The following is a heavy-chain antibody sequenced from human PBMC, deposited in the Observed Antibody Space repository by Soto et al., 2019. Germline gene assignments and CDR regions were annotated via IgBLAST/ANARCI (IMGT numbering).Heavy chain of an antibody. J-gene: IGHJ5*02. V-gene: IGHV3-30*18. CDR3: AKDRDALIVVVPAGRFDP. D-gene: IGHD2-2*01. CDR2: ISYDGSNK. Sequence: QVQLVESGGGVVQPGRSLRLSCAASGFTFSSYGMHWVRQAPGKGLEWVAVISYDGSNKYYADSVKGRFNMSRDNSKNTLYLQMNSLRAEDTAVYYCAKDRDALIVVVPAGRFDPWGQGTLVTVSS. CDR1: GFTFSSYG.